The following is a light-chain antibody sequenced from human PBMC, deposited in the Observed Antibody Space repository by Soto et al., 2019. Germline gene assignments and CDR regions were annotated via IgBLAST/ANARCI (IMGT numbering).Light chain of an antibody. J-gene: IGKJ4*01. CDR3: RQYGRSLGFA. CDR2: AAS. V-gene: IGKV3-20*01. Sequence: VLTQSPGTLSLSPGERATLSCRASQTVTSNFLAWYQEKPGQAPRLLIYAASSRATGIPDRFSGSGSGTDVTLTFSRLEPEDFAVYYCRQYGRSLGFAFGGGTKVEIK. CDR1: QTVTSNF.